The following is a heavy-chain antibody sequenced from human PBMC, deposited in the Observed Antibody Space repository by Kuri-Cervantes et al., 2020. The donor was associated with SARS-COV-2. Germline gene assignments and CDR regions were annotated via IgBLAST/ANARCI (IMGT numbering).Heavy chain of an antibody. CDR1: GFTFSSYA. CDR3: ARVEDYRIDY. J-gene: IGHJ4*02. CDR2: ISYDGSNK. Sequence: GESLKISCAASGFTFSSYAMHWVRQAPGKGLEWVAVISYDGSNKYYADSVKGRFTISRDNSKNTLYLQMNSLRAEDTAVYYCARVEDYRIDYWGQGTLVTVSS. D-gene: IGHD4-11*01. V-gene: IGHV3-30*04.